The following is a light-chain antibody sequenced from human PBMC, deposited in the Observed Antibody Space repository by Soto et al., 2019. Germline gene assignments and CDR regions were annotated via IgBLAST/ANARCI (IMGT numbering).Light chain of an antibody. CDR3: QQRSNWPYT. V-gene: IGKV3-11*01. J-gene: IGKJ2*01. CDR1: QSVSSY. CDR2: DAS. Sequence: EIVLTQSLATLSLSPGERATLSCRASQSVSSYLAWYQQKPGQAPRLLIYDASNRATGIPARFSGSGSGIDFTLTISSLEPEDFAVYYCQQRSNWPYTFGQGAKLEIK.